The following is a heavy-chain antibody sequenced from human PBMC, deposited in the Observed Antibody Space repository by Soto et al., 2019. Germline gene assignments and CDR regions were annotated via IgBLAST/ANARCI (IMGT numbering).Heavy chain of an antibody. D-gene: IGHD1-26*01. V-gene: IGHV3-30*18. CDR2: ISYDGSNK. Sequence: GGSLRLSCAASGFTFSSYGMHWVRQAPGKGLEWVAVISYDGSNKYYADSVKGRFTISRDNSKNTLYLQMNSLRAEDTAVYYCAKVGLQWELLYPVDYWGQGTMVTVYS. CDR3: AKVGLQWELLYPVDY. J-gene: IGHJ4*02. CDR1: GFTFSSYG.